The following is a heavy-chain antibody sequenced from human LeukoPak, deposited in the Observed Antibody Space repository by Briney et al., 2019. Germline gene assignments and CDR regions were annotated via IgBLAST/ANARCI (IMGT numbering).Heavy chain of an antibody. Sequence: KAGRSLRLSCAASGFTFSSYSINWVRQAPGKGLEWVSSISSSSSYIYYADSVKGRFTISRDNAKNSLYLQMNSLRAEDTAVYYCARDYYDSSGYYYLAYWGQGTLVTVSS. D-gene: IGHD3-22*01. CDR1: GFTFSSYS. CDR3: ARDYYDSSGYYYLAY. CDR2: ISSSSSYI. V-gene: IGHV3-21*01. J-gene: IGHJ4*02.